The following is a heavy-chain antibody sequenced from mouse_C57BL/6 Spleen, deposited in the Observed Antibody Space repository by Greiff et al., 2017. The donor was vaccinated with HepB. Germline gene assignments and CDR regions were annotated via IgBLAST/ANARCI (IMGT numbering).Heavy chain of an antibody. Sequence: EVMLVESGGGLVQPGESLKLSCESNEYEFPSHDMSWVRKTPEKRLELVAAINSDGGSTYYPDTMERRFIISRDNTKKTLYLQMSSLRSEDTAFYYCARHGLIGGLGYFDVWGTGTTVTVSS. CDR2: INSDGGST. CDR3: ARHGLIGGLGYFDV. CDR1: EYEFPSHD. V-gene: IGHV5-2*01. D-gene: IGHD2-14*01. J-gene: IGHJ1*03.